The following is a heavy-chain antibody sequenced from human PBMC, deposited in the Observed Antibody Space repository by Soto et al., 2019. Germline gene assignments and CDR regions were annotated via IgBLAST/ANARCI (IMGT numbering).Heavy chain of an antibody. D-gene: IGHD2-2*02. CDR2: INPNSGGT. J-gene: IGHJ6*02. CDR1: GYTFTGYY. Sequence: QVQLVQSGAEVKKPGASVKVSCKASGYTFTGYYMHWVRQAPGQGLEWMGWINPNSGGTNYAQKFQGRVTMTRDTSISTAYMELSRLRSDDTAVYYCARDFQTRDIVVVPAVRPRSGYYYYGMDVWGQGTTVTVSS. CDR3: ARDFQTRDIVVVPAVRPRSGYYYYGMDV. V-gene: IGHV1-2*02.